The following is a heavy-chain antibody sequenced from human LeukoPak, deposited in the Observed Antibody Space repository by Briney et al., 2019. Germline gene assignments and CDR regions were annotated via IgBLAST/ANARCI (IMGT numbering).Heavy chain of an antibody. CDR1: GYTFTGYY. CDR2: INPNSGGT. J-gene: IGHJ4*02. Sequence: ASVKVSCKASGYTFTGYYMHWVRQAPGQGLEWMGWINPNSGGTNYAQKFQGRVTITRDTSISTAYMELSRLRSDDTAVYYCAPHCSSTSCYQDYWGQGTLVTVSS. CDR3: APHCSSTSCYQDY. D-gene: IGHD2-2*01. V-gene: IGHV1-2*02.